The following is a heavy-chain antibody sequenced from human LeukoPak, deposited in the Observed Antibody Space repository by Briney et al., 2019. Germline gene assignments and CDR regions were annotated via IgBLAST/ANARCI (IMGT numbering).Heavy chain of an antibody. J-gene: IGHJ5*02. CDR2: ISPKSGRG. V-gene: IGHV1-18*04. CDR3: ARDVVTDYYWCFDP. D-gene: IGHD3-9*01. Sequence: ASVKVSCKASGYTFSNYAISWVRQAPGQGLEWMGWISPKSGRGSYANNFQGRVTMTTDTSTSTVYMELTSLTSDDTAVYYCARDVVTDYYWCFDPWGQGTLVTVSS. CDR1: GYTFSNYA.